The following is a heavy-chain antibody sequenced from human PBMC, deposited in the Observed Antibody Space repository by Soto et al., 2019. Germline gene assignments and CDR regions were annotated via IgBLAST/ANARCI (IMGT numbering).Heavy chain of an antibody. CDR3: ARESVAVAGTDFDY. V-gene: IGHV3-33*01. CDR2: IWYDGSNK. J-gene: IGHJ4*02. CDR1: GFSFSSYG. D-gene: IGHD6-19*01. Sequence: GGSLRLSCAASGFSFSSYGMHWVRQAPGKGLEWVAVIWYDGSNKYYADSVKGRFTISRDNSMYTLYLQMNSLRAEDTAVYYCARESVAVAGTDFDYWGQGTLVTVSS.